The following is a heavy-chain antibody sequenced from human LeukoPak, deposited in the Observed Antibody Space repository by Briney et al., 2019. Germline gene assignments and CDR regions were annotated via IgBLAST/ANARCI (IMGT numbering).Heavy chain of an antibody. J-gene: IGHJ6*02. CDR2: LYPNSGGT. D-gene: IGHD2-15*01. V-gene: IGHV1-2*02. CDR1: GYTFTGYY. CDR3: ARVVAATPEGYYYYYGMDV. Sequence: GGSVKVSCKASGYTFTGYYMHWVRQAPGQGPEWMGWLYPNSGGTNYAQKFQGRVTMTRDTSISTAYMELSRLRSDDTAVYYCARVVAATPEGYYYYYGMDVWGQGTTVTVSS.